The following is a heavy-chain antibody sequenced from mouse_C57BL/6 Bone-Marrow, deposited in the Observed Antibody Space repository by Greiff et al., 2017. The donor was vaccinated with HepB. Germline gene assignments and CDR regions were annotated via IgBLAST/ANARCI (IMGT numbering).Heavy chain of an antibody. CDR2: IYPGDGDT. CDR3: ARLELGGFAY. CDR1: GYAFSSSW. Sequence: QVQLQQSGPELVKPGASVKISCKASGYAFSSSWMNWVKQRPGKGLEWIGRIYPGDGDTNYNGKFKGKATLTADKSSSTAYMQLSSLTSEDSAVYCCARLELGGFAYWGQGTLVTVSA. J-gene: IGHJ3*01. D-gene: IGHD1-3*01. V-gene: IGHV1-82*01.